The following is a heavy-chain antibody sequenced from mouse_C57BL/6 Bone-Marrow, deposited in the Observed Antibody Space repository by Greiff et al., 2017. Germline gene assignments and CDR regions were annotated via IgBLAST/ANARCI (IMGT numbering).Heavy chain of an antibody. CDR2: IDPSDSYT. V-gene: IGHV1-69*01. CDR1: GYTFTSYW. CDR3: AREGWPSYYFDY. J-gene: IGHJ2*01. D-gene: IGHD2-3*01. Sequence: VQLQQPGAELVMPGASVKLSCKASGYTFTSYWMHWVKQRPGQGLEWIGEIDPSDSYTNYNQKFKGKSTLTVDKSSSTAYMQLSSLTSEDSAVYYYAREGWPSYYFDYWGQGTTLTVSS.